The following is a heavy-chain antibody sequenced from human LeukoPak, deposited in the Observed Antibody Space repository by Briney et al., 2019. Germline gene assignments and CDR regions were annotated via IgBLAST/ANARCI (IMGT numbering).Heavy chain of an antibody. D-gene: IGHD6-19*01. CDR3: ASSPVIAVAFDY. CDR1: GGTFSSYA. V-gene: IGHV1-69*13. J-gene: IGHJ4*02. CDR2: IIPIFGTA. Sequence: GASVKVSCKASGGTFSSYAISWVRQAPGQGLEWMGGIIPIFGTANYAQKFQGRVTITADESTSTAYMELSSLRSEDTAVYYCASSPVIAVAFDYWGQGTLVTASS.